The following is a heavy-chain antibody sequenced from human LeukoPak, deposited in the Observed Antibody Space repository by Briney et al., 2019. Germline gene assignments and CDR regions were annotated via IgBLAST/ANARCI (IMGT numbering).Heavy chain of an antibody. J-gene: IGHJ3*02. V-gene: IGHV1-8*01. CDR1: GYTFTSYD. D-gene: IGHD3-22*01. Sequence: GASVKVSCKASGYTFTSYDINWVRQATGQGLEWMGWMNPNSGNTGYAQKFQGRVTMTRNTSISTAYMELSSLRSEDTAVYYCARGYYDSSGYYHVRLLSLGAFDIWGQGTMVTVSS. CDR2: MNPNSGNT. CDR3: ARGYYDSSGYYHVRLLSLGAFDI.